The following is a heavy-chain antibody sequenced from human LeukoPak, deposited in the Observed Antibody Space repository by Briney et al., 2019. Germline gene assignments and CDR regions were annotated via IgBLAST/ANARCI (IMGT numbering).Heavy chain of an antibody. CDR3: ARGVGENCSSTSCYALYYFDY. Sequence: ASVKVSCKASGSTFTRYYMHWVRQAPGQGLEWRGIINPSGGSTSYAQKFQGRVTMTRDTSTSTVYMELSSLRSEDTAVYYCARGVGENCSSTSCYALYYFDYWGQGTLVTVSS. D-gene: IGHD2-2*01. CDR2: INPSGGST. J-gene: IGHJ4*02. V-gene: IGHV1-46*01. CDR1: GSTFTRYY.